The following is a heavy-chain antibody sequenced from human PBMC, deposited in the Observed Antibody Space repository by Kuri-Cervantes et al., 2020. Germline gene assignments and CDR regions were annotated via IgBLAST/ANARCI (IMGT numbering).Heavy chain of an antibody. D-gene: IGHD3-16*02. CDR2: MNPNSGNT. CDR3: ARARRLGELSPFDI. V-gene: IGHV1-8*02. J-gene: IGHJ3*02. CDR1: GYTFTSYD. Sequence: ASVKVSCKASGYTFTSYDINWVRQATGQGLEWMGWMNPNSGNTGYAQKFQGRVTMTRNTSISTAYMELSSLRSDDTAVYYCARARRLGELSPFDIWGQGTTVTVSS.